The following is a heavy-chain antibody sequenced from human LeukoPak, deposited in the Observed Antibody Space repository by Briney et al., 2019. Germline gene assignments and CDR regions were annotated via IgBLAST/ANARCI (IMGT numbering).Heavy chain of an antibody. CDR3: AKGNYYDSSGYYPPFDY. D-gene: IGHD3-22*01. J-gene: IGHJ4*02. Sequence: GRSLRLSCEASGFIFSRDSMNWVRQAPGKGLEWISYISHDSGVRYYADSVRGRFTISRDNAKNSLHLQMHSLRAEDTAVYYCAKGNYYDSSGYYPPFDYWGQGTLVTVSS. CDR2: ISHDSGVR. CDR1: GFIFSRDS. V-gene: IGHV3-48*01.